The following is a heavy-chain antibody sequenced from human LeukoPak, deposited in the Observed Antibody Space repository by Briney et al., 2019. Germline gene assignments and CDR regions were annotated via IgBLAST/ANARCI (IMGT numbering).Heavy chain of an antibody. D-gene: IGHD6-19*01. CDR2: ISSSGSTI. V-gene: IGHV3-11*01. Sequence: GGSLRLSCAASGFTFSDYYMSWVRQAPGKGLEWVSYISSSGSTIYYADSVKGRFTISRDNAKNAVDLKMNSLRAEGTAVDYCAGGGVDSSGWYGKGFDYWGQGTLVTGSS. CDR1: GFTFSDYY. CDR3: AGGGVDSSGWYGKGFDY. J-gene: IGHJ4*02.